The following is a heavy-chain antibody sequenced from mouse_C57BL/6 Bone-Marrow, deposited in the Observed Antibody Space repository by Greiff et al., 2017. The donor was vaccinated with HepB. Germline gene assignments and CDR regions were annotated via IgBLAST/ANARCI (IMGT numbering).Heavy chain of an antibody. Sequence: QVQLQQPGAELVRPGTSVKLSCKASGYTFTSYWMHWVKQRPGQGLEWIGVIDPSDSYTNYNQKFKGKATLTVDTSSSTAYMQLSSLTSEDSAVYYCARRGDYDVGYAMDYWGQGTSVTVSS. D-gene: IGHD2-4*01. V-gene: IGHV1-59*01. CDR3: ARRGDYDVGYAMDY. CDR2: IDPSDSYT. J-gene: IGHJ4*01. CDR1: GYTFTSYW.